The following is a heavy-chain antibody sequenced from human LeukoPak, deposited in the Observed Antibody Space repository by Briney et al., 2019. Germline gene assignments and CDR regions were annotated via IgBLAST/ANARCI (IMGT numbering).Heavy chain of an antibody. J-gene: IGHJ4*02. D-gene: IGHD3-3*01. CDR3: ARSVLRILEWPFDY. Sequence: SVTVSCKASGGTFSSYAISWVRQAPGQGLEWMGGIIPIFGTANYAQKFQGRVTITADESTSTAYMELSSLRSEDTAVYYCARSVLRILEWPFDYWGQGTLVTVSS. CDR1: GGTFSSYA. V-gene: IGHV1-69*13. CDR2: IIPIFGTA.